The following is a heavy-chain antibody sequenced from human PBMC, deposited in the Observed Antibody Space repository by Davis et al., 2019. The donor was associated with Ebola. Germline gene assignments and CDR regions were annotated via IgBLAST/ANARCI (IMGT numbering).Heavy chain of an antibody. V-gene: IGHV4-59*01. Sequence: PSETLSLTCTVSGGSISSYYWSWIRQPPGKGLEWIGYIYYSESTNYNPSLKSRVTISVDTSKNQFSLKLSSVTAADTAVYYCARGVGEWLLINYWGQGTLVTVSS. D-gene: IGHD3-3*01. J-gene: IGHJ4*02. CDR1: GGSISSYY. CDR3: ARGVGEWLLINY. CDR2: IYYSEST.